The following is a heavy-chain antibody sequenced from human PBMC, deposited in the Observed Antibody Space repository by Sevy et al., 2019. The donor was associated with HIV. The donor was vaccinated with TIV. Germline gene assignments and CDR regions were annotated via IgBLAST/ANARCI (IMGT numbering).Heavy chain of an antibody. CDR3: ARDSSGWTFDD. CDR2: INSNGGST. Sequence: GGSLRLSCGASGFTFSKYAMSWVRQAPGKGLEWVSAINSNGGSTYYGDSVKGLVTISRDNSKNTLYLQMNSLRAEDTAVYYCARDSSGWTFDDCGQGTLVTVSS. D-gene: IGHD6-19*01. V-gene: IGHV3-23*01. J-gene: IGHJ4*02. CDR1: GFTFSKYA.